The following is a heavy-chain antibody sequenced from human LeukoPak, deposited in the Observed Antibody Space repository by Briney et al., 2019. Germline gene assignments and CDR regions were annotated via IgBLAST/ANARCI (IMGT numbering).Heavy chain of an antibody. D-gene: IGHD6-6*01. CDR3: ARELGSYSSSSQGDY. CDR1: GFTFSSYS. V-gene: IGHV3-21*01. CDR2: ISSRSSYI. J-gene: IGHJ4*02. Sequence: GGPLRLSCAASGFTFSSYSMNWVREAPGKGLEWVSSISSRSSYIYYADSVKGRFTISRDNAKNSLYLQMGRLRAEDTAVYYCARELGSYSSSSQGDYWGQGTLVTVSS.